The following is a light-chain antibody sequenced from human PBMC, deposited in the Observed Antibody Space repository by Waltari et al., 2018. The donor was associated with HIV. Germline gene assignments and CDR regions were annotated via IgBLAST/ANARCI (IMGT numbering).Light chain of an antibody. CDR2: VAS. CDR1: HDIKTP. V-gene: IGKV1-33*01. J-gene: IGKJ4*01. Sequence: DLKLIQSPSSLSVSVGLTVTITCQANHDIKTPINWYHQKLGKAPSLLVYVASNLETGVPSRFNASGSGTHFTLTISPLSPDDFGVYFCQHYDYLLTFGGGSNIEI. CDR3: QHYDYLLT.